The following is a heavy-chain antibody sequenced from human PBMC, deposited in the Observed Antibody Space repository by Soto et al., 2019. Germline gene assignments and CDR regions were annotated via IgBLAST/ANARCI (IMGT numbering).Heavy chain of an antibody. Sequence: QITLKESGPTLVKPTQTLTLTCTFSGFSLSTTGVGVGWIRQPPGKALEWLAIIYWDDDKRYSPSLKSRLTITKDTSNNQVVLTMTNMGPVDTATYYCARESRRFFDCWGQGTLVTVSS. CDR1: GFSLSTTGVG. CDR3: ARESRRFFDC. D-gene: IGHD2-2*01. CDR2: IYWDDDK. V-gene: IGHV2-5*02. J-gene: IGHJ4*02.